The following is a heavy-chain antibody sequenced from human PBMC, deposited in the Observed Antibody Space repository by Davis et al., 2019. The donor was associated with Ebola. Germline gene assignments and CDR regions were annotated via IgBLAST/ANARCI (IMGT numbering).Heavy chain of an antibody. CDR1: GGSFSSSA. CDR3: ARDFYDSTDYPSRYFDV. Sequence: SVKVSCKPSGGSFSSSAPNWVRQAPGQGLEWMGGIIPLFGSVTYAQKFQGRLTITAADSTGTAYMELYSLTSEGTAVYYCARDFYDSTDYPSRYFDVWGPGTLVTVSS. V-gene: IGHV1-69*13. D-gene: IGHD3-22*01. J-gene: IGHJ2*01. CDR2: IIPLFGSV.